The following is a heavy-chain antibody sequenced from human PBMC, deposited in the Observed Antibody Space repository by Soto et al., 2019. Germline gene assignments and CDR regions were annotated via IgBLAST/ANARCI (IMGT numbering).Heavy chain of an antibody. D-gene: IGHD1-26*01. V-gene: IGHV5-10-1*01. J-gene: IGHJ6*02. CDR1: GYSFTSYW. Sequence: PGESLKISCKGSGYSFTSYWISWVRQMPGKGLEWMGRIDPSDSYTNYSPSFQGHVTISADKSISTAYLQWSSLKASDTAMYYCARGAVPFARDSYYYYGMDVWGQVSTVPVSS. CDR2: IDPSDSYT. CDR3: ARGAVPFARDSYYYYGMDV.